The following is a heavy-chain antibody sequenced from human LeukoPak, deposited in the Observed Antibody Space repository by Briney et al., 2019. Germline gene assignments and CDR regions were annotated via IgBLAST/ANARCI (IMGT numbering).Heavy chain of an antibody. CDR3: ARHGCSSSSCYAGGRYYYYGMDV. CDR2: IYPGDSDT. Sequence: GESLNISCKGSGYSFTSYWIGWVRQMPGKGLEWMGIIYPGDSDTRYSPSFQGQVTISADKSISTAYLQWSSLKASDTAMYYCARHGCSSSSCYAGGRYYYYGMDVWGQGTTVTVSS. D-gene: IGHD2-2*01. CDR1: GYSFTSYW. V-gene: IGHV5-51*01. J-gene: IGHJ6*02.